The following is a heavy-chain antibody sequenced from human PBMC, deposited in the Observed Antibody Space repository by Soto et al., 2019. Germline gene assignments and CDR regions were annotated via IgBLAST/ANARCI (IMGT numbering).Heavy chain of an antibody. CDR2: INHSGST. V-gene: IGHV4-34*01. J-gene: IGHJ4*02. D-gene: IGHD3-10*01. CDR1: GGSFSGYY. Sequence: SETLSLTCAVYGGSFSGYYWSWIRQPPGKGLEWIGEINHSGSTNYNPSLKSRVTISVDTSKNQFSLKLSSVTAADTAVYYCAREGGGLLWFGETLDPFDYWGQGTLVTVSS. CDR3: AREGGGLLWFGETLDPFDY.